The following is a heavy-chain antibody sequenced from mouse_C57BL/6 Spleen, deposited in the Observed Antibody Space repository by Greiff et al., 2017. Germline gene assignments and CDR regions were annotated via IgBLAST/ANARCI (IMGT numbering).Heavy chain of an antibody. CDR1: GFTFSDYG. Sequence: EVKLVESGGGLVKPGGSLKLSCAASGFTFSDYGMHWVRQAPEQGLEWVAYISSGSSTIYYADTVKGRFTISRDNAKNTLFLQMTSLRSEDTAMYYCARPGSSYFDYWGQGTTLTVSS. V-gene: IGHV5-17*01. D-gene: IGHD1-3*01. J-gene: IGHJ2*01. CDR3: ARPGSSYFDY. CDR2: ISSGSSTI.